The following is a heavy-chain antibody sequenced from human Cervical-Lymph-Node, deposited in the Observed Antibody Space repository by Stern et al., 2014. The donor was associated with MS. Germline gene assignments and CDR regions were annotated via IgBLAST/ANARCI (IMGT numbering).Heavy chain of an antibody. Sequence: VQLVQSGAEVKKTGESLKISCKASGYSFNNQWIAWLRQTPGEGLEWMGIIYPDDSDTRYWPSFQGQVTISADKSSSVAYLQWRSLKTSDTAIYFCAIRRSGFYYFDSWGQGTLVTVSS. D-gene: IGHD3-22*01. CDR2: IYPDDSDT. V-gene: IGHV5-51*01. CDR3: AIRRSGFYYFDS. J-gene: IGHJ4*02. CDR1: GYSFNNQW.